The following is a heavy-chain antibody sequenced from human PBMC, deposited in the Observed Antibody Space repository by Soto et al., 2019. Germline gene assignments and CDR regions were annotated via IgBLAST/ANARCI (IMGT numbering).Heavy chain of an antibody. CDR2: INHSGST. J-gene: IGHJ6*02. D-gene: IGHD1-26*01. CDR1: GGSFSNYY. V-gene: IGHV4-34*01. CDR3: ARGRALSHHYFGIDV. Sequence: SETLSLTCGVYGGSFSNYYWSWIRQPPGKGLEWIGEINHSGSTNYNPSLESRVSISVDTSKRQFSLKLYSVTAADTAVYYCARGRALSHHYFGIDVWDQGTTVTVSS.